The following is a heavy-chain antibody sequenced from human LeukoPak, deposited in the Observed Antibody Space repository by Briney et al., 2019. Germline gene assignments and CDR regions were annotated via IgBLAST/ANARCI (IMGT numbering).Heavy chain of an antibody. CDR2: IYHSGST. CDR1: GYSISSGYY. CDR3: ARVRGYCSSTICYRYYFDY. V-gene: IGHV4-38-2*02. J-gene: IGHJ4*02. Sequence: SETLSLTCTVSGYSISSGYYWGWIRQPPGEGLEWIGTIYHSGSTYYNPSLKSRVTISVDTSKNQFSLKLTSVTAADTAVYYCARVRGYCSSTICYRYYFDYWGQGTLVTISS. D-gene: IGHD2-2*01.